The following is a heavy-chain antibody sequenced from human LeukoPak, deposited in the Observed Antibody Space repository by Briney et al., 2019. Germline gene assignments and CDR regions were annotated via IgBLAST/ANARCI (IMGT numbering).Heavy chain of an antibody. CDR1: GFTFSSYA. J-gene: IGHJ5*02. V-gene: IGHV3-23*01. CDR2: ISGSGGST. D-gene: IGHD1-26*01. CDR3: AKGSDYNLYFDH. Sequence: GGSLRLSCAASGFTFSSYAMSWVRQAPGKGLEWVSAISGSGGSTYYADSVKGRFTISRDSSKDTVYLQMDSLRAEDTAVYYCAKGSDYNLYFDHWGQGALVTVSS.